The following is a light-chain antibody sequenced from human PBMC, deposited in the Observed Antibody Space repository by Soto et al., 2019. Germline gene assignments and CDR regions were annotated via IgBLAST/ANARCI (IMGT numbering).Light chain of an antibody. Sequence: EIVLTQSPGTLSLSPGERATLSCRASQSVDSNYLAWYQHKPGQAPRLLIYGASSRAAGIPDNFSGSGSGTDLTININRLEPEDFAVYFCQQSVRSLSITFGQGTRLEIK. CDR2: GAS. CDR3: QQSVRSLSIT. CDR1: QSVDSNY. J-gene: IGKJ5*01. V-gene: IGKV3-20*01.